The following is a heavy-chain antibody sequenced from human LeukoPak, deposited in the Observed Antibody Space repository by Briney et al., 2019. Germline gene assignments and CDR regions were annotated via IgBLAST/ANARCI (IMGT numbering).Heavy chain of an antibody. V-gene: IGHV4-39*01. Sequence: SETLSLTCTVSGGSISSSSYYWSWIRQPPGKGLEWIATINYSGSTYYNPSLKSRVTISVDTSKNQFSLKLSSVTAADTTVYYCARYFVYGSGFYYFDYWGQGTLVTVSS. D-gene: IGHD3-10*01. CDR1: GGSISSSSYY. CDR2: INYSGST. CDR3: ARYFVYGSGFYYFDY. J-gene: IGHJ4*02.